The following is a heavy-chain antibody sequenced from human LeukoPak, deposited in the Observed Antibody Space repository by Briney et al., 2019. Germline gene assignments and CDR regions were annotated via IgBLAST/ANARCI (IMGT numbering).Heavy chain of an antibody. CDR1: GDSISSYY. CDR2: IYKSGST. CDR3: ARGDYYYYYMDV. V-gene: IGHV4-4*07. Sequence: PSETLSLTCNVSGDSISSYYWSWIRQPAGKGLEWIGRIYKSGSTNYNPSLKGRVTMSVATAKPQFPLNLTSVTAADTAVYYCARGDYYYYYMDVWGKGTTVTVSS. J-gene: IGHJ6*03.